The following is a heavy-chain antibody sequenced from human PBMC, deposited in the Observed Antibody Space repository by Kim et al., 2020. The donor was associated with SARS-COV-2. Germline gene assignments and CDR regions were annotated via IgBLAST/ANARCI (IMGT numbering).Heavy chain of an antibody. V-gene: IGHV1-69*02. CDR3: ARVLVPAAILGDNWFDP. J-gene: IGHJ5*02. Sequence: SVKVSCKASGGTFSSYTISWVRQAPGQGLEWMGRIIPILGIANYAQKFQGRVTITADKSTSTAYMELSSLRSEDTAVYYCARVLVPAAILGDNWFDPWGQGTLVTVSS. D-gene: IGHD2-2*02. CDR1: GGTFSSYT. CDR2: IIPILGIA.